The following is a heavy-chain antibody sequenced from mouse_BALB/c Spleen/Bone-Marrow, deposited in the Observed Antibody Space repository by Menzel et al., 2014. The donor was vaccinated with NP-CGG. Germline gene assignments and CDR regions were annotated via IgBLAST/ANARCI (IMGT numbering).Heavy chain of an antibody. CDR3: ARGATALDY. V-gene: IGHV1S130*01. Sequence: VQLQQSGSVLVRPGASVKLSCKASGYTFTSSWMHWAKQRPGQGLEWIGEIHPNSGNTIYNEKFKGKATLTVDTSSSTAYVDLSSLTSEDSAVYYCARGATALDYWGQGTTLTVSS. D-gene: IGHD1-2*01. J-gene: IGHJ2*01. CDR2: IHPNSGNT. CDR1: GYTFTSSW.